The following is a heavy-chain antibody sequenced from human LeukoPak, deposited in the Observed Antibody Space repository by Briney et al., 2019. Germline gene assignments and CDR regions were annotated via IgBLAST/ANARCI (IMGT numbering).Heavy chain of an antibody. D-gene: IGHD2-2*01. J-gene: IGHJ4*02. CDR2: TNPNSGGT. V-gene: IGHV1-2*02. Sequence: ASVKVSCKASGYTFTGYYTHWVRQAPGQGLEWMGWTNPNSGGTNYAQKFQGRVTMTRDTSISTAYMELSRLRSDDTAVYYCARGGPIVVVPAAVDYWGQGTLVTVSS. CDR3: ARGGPIVVVPAAVDY. CDR1: GYTFTGYY.